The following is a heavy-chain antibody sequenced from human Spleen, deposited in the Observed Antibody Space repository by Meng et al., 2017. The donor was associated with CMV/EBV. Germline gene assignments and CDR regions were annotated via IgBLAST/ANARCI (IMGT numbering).Heavy chain of an antibody. D-gene: IGHD4-17*01. CDR2: ISSSSVTI. CDR1: GGSIRNYY. Sequence: LSLTCTVSGGSIRNYYWSWIRQPPGKGLEWVSYISSSSVTIHYADSVRGRFTVSRDNAKRSLYLQMNSLRVEDTAIYYCARIDYGDWMDWGQGTLVTVSS. V-gene: IGHV3-11*01. CDR3: ARIDYGDWMD. J-gene: IGHJ4*02.